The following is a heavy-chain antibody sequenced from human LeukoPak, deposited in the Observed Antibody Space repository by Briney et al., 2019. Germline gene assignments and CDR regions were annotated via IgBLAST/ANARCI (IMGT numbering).Heavy chain of an antibody. J-gene: IGHJ4*02. CDR2: IYYTGST. D-gene: IGHD3-3*01. V-gene: IGHV4-61*02. Sequence: SETLSLTCTVSGASLSSGSYYWNWIRQPAGKGLEWIGRIYYTGSTSYNPSLKSRVTISVDTSKNHFSLRLSSVTAADTAVYYCARALSSGYYQYYFDYWGQGTLVTVSS. CDR3: ARALSSGYYQYYFDY. CDR1: GASLSSGSYY.